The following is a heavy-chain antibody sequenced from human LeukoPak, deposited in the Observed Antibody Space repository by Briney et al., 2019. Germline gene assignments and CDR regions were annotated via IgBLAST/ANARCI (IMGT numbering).Heavy chain of an antibody. V-gene: IGHV4-39*07. CDR2: IYYSGST. CDR3: AALSDSSGYSNNY. CDR1: GGSISSSSYY. J-gene: IGHJ4*02. D-gene: IGHD3-22*01. Sequence: SSETLSLTCTVSGGSISSSSYYWGWIRQPPGKGLEWIGSIYYSGSTYYNPSLKSRVTISVDTSKNQFSLKLSSVTAADTAVYYCAALSDSSGYSNNYWGQGTLVTVSS.